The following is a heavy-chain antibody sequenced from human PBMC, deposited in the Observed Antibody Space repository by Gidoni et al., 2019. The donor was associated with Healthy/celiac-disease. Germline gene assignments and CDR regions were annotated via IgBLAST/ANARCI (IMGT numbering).Heavy chain of an antibody. V-gene: IGHV4-39*01. CDR2: IYYSGST. Sequence: QLQLQESGPGLVKPSETLSLTCTVSGGSISRSSYYWGWIRQPPGKGLEWIGSIYYSGSTYYNPSLKSRVTISVDTSKNQFSLKLSSVTAADTAVYYCARQGTMIVVVIFDYWGQGTLVTVSS. J-gene: IGHJ4*02. CDR1: GGSISRSSYY. CDR3: ARQGTMIVVVIFDY. D-gene: IGHD3-22*01.